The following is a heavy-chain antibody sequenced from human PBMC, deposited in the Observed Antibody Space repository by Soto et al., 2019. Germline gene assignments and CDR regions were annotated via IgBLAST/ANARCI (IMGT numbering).Heavy chain of an antibody. Sequence: SSETLSLTCTVSGGSISSYYWSWIRQPPGKGLEWIGYIYYSGSTNYNPSLKSRVTISVDTSKNQFSLKLSSVTAADTAVYYCARGGYYYDSSGYYGVDYWGQGTLVTVSS. CDR1: GGSISSYY. CDR2: IYYSGST. J-gene: IGHJ4*02. V-gene: IGHV4-59*01. D-gene: IGHD3-22*01. CDR3: ARGGYYYDSSGYYGVDY.